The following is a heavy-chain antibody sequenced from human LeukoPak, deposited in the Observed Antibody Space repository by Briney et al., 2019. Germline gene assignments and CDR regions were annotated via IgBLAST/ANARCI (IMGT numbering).Heavy chain of an antibody. CDR3: AKDSWSFHDAFDI. CDR1: GFTFINYA. D-gene: IGHD2-21*01. V-gene: IGHV3-23*01. CDR2: ISGPGGST. J-gene: IGHJ3*02. Sequence: PGGSLRLSCSASGFTFINYAMSWVRQAPEKGLEWVSGISGPGGSTYYADSVKGRFTISRDNSKNTLYLQMNSLRAEDTALYYCAKDSWSFHDAFDIWGQGTMVTVSS.